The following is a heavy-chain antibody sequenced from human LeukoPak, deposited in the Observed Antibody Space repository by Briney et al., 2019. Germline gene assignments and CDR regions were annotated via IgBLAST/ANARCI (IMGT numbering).Heavy chain of an antibody. D-gene: IGHD6-19*01. J-gene: IGHJ4*02. CDR2: IYYSGNT. Sequence: PSETLSLTCAVYGGSFSGYYWSWIRQPPGKGLDWIGSIYYSGNTNYNPSLKTRVTISVDTSKNQFSLKLSSVTAADTAVYYCARDSRAVAEFLWGQGTLVTVSS. CDR3: ARDSRAVAEFL. V-gene: IGHV4-34*01. CDR1: GGSFSGYY.